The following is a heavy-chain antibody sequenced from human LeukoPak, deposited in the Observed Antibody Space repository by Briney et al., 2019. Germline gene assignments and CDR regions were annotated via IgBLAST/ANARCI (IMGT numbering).Heavy chain of an antibody. V-gene: IGHV1-69*13. D-gene: IGHD3-22*01. J-gene: IGHJ4*02. CDR3: ARDYYDSSGYYVVGFLDY. Sequence: SVKVSCKASGYSFTSYGINWVRQAPGQGLEWMGGIIPIFGAANYAQKFQGRVTITADESTSTAYMELSSLRSEDTAVYYCARDYYDSSGYYVVGFLDYWGQGTLVTVSS. CDR1: GYSFTSYG. CDR2: IIPIFGAA.